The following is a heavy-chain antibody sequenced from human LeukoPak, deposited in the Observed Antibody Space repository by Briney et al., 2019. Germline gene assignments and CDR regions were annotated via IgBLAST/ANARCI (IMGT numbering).Heavy chain of an antibody. CDR2: IYAGGTT. CDR1: GFSVSSIY. V-gene: IGHV3-53*01. Sequence: PGGSLRLSCAASGFSVSSIYMSWVRQAPGKGLEWVSIIYAGGTTSYADSVKGRFTISRDNSKNTLYLQMNSLRAEDTAVYYCARRGGIHLEYFDYWGQGTLVTVSS. CDR3: ARRGGIHLEYFDY. J-gene: IGHJ4*02. D-gene: IGHD3-3*01.